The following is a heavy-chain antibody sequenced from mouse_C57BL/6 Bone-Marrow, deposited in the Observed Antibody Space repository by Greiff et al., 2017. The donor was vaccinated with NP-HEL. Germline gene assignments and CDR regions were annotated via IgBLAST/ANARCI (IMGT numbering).Heavy chain of an antibody. V-gene: IGHV1-81*01. J-gene: IGHJ1*03. CDR3: ARSGTTVVYWYFDV. D-gene: IGHD1-1*01. CDR2: IYPRSGNT. CDR1: GYTFTSYG. Sequence: VQLQQSGAELARPGASVKLSCKASGYTFTSYGISWVKQSTGQGLEWIGEIYPRSGNTYYNEKFKGKATLTADKSSSTAYMELRSLATEDTAVYFRARSGTTVVYWYFDVWGTGTTVTVSS.